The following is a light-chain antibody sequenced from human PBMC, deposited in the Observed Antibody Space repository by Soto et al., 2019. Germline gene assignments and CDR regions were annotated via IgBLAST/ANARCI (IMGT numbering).Light chain of an antibody. CDR1: SSDVGGYNY. J-gene: IGLJ1*01. V-gene: IGLV2-8*01. CDR3: CSHAGDNTYV. Sequence: QSVLTQPPSASGSPGQSVTISCTGTSSDVGGYNYVSWYQQHPGKAPKLMIYEVTKRPSGVPDRFSGSKSGNTASLTVSGLQAEDEADYFCCSHAGDNTYVFGTGTTVTVL. CDR2: EVT.